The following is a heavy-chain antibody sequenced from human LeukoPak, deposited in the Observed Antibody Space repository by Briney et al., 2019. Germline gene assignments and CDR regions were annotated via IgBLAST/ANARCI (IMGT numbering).Heavy chain of an antibody. V-gene: IGHV3-23*01. Sequence: PGGSLRLSCAASGFTFSSCAISWVRQAPGKGLEWVSAISGSGGSTYYADSVKGRFTISRDNSKNTLYLQMNSLRAEDTAVYYCAKDWDYGGKRYYFDYWGQGTLVTVSS. CDR2: ISGSGGST. CDR3: AKDWDYGGKRYYFDY. J-gene: IGHJ4*02. CDR1: GFTFSSCA. D-gene: IGHD4-23*01.